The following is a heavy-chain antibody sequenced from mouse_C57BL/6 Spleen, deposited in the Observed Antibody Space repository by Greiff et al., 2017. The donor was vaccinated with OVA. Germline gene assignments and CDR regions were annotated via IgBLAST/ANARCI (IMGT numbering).Heavy chain of an antibody. CDR3: ACITTVVATDWYFDV. CDR1: GYTFTSYW. Sequence: VQLQQPGAELVKPGASVKLSCKASGYTFTSYWMHWVKQRPGQGLEWIGMIHPNSGSTNYNEKFKSKATLTVDKSSSTAYMQLSSLTSEDSAVYYCACITTVVATDWYFDVWGTGTTVTVSS. D-gene: IGHD1-1*01. CDR2: IHPNSGST. J-gene: IGHJ1*03. V-gene: IGHV1-64*01.